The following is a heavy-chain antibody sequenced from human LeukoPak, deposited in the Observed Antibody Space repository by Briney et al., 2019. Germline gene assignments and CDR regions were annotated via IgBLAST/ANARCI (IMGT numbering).Heavy chain of an antibody. J-gene: IGHJ4*02. Sequence: GGSLRLSCAASGFTFSSYTMHWVRQAPGMGLEWVAVISSDGNNKYYADSVKGRFTVSRDNSKNTLSLQMDNLRPEDTAVYYCARDDGRVITDSYFDYWGRGTLVSVSS. V-gene: IGHV3-30*04. CDR3: ARDDGRVITDSYFDY. CDR2: ISSDGNNK. CDR1: GFTFSSYT. D-gene: IGHD1-14*01.